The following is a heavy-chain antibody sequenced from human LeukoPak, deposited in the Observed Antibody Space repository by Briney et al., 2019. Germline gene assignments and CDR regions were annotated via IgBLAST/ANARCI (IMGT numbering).Heavy chain of an antibody. J-gene: IGHJ5*02. D-gene: IGHD3-10*01. V-gene: IGHV4-4*07. CDR3: ARGFGSGTSPIDL. CDR1: GRSISSVY. CDR2: IYATDLT. Sequence: SETLSLTCTVSGRSISSVYWNWIRQSAGKGLEWIGRIYATDLTNYNPSLKSRVTFSVDMSKNELSLTLKSVTAADTAVYYCARGFGSGTSPIDLWGQGALVTVSS.